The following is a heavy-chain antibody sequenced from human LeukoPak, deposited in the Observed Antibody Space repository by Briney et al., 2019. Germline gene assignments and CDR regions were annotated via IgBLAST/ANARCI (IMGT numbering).Heavy chain of an antibody. J-gene: IGHJ3*02. D-gene: IGHD3-22*01. CDR3: ARDQDDSSGYYYSDVFDI. Sequence: ASVKVSCKASGYTFTSYGISWVRQAPGQGLEWMGWVSAYNGNTNYAQKLQGRATMTTDTSTSTAYVELRSLRSDDTAVYYCARDQDDSSGYYYSDVFDIWGQGTMVTVSS. CDR2: VSAYNGNT. V-gene: IGHV1-18*01. CDR1: GYTFTSYG.